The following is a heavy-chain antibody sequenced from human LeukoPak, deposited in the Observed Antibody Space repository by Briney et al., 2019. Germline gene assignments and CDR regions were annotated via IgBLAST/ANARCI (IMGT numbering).Heavy chain of an antibody. Sequence: GSLRLSCAASGFTFSNYGMHWVRQAPGKGLEWVASIKPDGSEKYYLDSVKGRFTISRDNARDSLYLQMNSLRDDDTSVYFCARDASALYWGRGTLVTVSS. D-gene: IGHD6-19*01. CDR1: GFTFSNYG. CDR2: IKPDGSEK. J-gene: IGHJ4*02. CDR3: ARDASALY. V-gene: IGHV3-7*01.